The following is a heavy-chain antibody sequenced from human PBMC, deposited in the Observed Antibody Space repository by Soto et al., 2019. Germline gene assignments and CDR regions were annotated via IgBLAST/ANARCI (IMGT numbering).Heavy chain of an antibody. Sequence: QITLNESGPTQVKPRQTLTLTCTFSGFSLTTSGVGVGWIRQSPGKAPEWLALIYWDDDKRYSPSLKSRLTITKDTCKNQVFLTMADLDPADTATYYCAHRVLRTVFGLVTTTAIYFDFWGQGTPVAVSS. CDR3: AHRVLRTVFGLVTTTAIYFDF. D-gene: IGHD3-3*01. V-gene: IGHV2-5*02. CDR1: GFSLTTSGVG. J-gene: IGHJ4*02. CDR2: IYWDDDK.